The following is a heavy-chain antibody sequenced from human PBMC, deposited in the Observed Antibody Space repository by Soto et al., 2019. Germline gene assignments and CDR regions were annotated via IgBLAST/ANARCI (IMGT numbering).Heavy chain of an antibody. CDR1: GFTFTSYK. D-gene: IGHD6-19*01. V-gene: IGHV1-18*01. CDR2: ISVYNGNT. Sequence: QVQLVQSGAEVKKPGASVKVSCTASGFTFTSYKINWVRQAPGQGLEWMGWISVYNGNTDYAQKFQGRVTMTTDTSTSTDYMELRHLRSDETAIAYWARDLMKQWASRGYVNFQHGGQGTLVTVSS. CDR3: ARDLMKQWASRGYVNFQH. J-gene: IGHJ1*01.